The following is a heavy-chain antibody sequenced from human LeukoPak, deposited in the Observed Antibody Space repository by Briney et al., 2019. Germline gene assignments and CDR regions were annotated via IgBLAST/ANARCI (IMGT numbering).Heavy chain of an antibody. J-gene: IGHJ4*02. V-gene: IGHV3-23*01. D-gene: IGHD5-18*01. CDR1: GFTFSNYA. CDR2: ISGSGGST. CDR3: TKGTIWLPFDY. Sequence: GGSLRLSCAASGFTFSNYAMSWARQAPGKGLEWVSAISGSGGSTYYADSVKGRFTISRDNSKDTLYLQMNSLRAEDTAVYHCTKGTIWLPFDYWGQGTLVTVSS.